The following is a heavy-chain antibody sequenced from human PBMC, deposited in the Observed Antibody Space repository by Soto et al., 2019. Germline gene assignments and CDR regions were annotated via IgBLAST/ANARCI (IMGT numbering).Heavy chain of an antibody. CDR2: IKTTREGGTT. Sequence: GGSLRLSCVASGFPFFNGWMSWVRQAPGKGLEWIGRIKTTREGGTTDYAAPVKGRFTISRDDSKNMLYLQMNGLKTEDTAVYYCTTDDWEWGQGTLVTVSS. CDR1: GFPFFNGW. J-gene: IGHJ4*02. D-gene: IGHD3-9*01. V-gene: IGHV3-15*05. CDR3: TTDDWE.